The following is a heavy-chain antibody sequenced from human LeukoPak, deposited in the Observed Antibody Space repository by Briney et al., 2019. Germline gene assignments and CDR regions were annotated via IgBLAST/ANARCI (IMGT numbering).Heavy chain of an antibody. CDR2: MNPNSGNT. D-gene: IGHD3-22*01. V-gene: IGHV1-8*03. Sequence: ASVKVSCKASGYTFTSYDINWVRQATGQGLEWMGWMNPNSGNTGYAQKFQGRVTITRNTSISTAYMELSSLRSEDTAVYYCARGNYYYDSSGPDAFDIWGQGTMVTVSS. CDR3: ARGNYYYDSSGPDAFDI. J-gene: IGHJ3*02. CDR1: GYTFTSYD.